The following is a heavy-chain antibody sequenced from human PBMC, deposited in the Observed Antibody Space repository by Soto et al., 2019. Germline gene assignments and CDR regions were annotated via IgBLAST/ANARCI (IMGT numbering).Heavy chain of an antibody. CDR2: IYHSGST. CDR1: GGSISSGGYS. D-gene: IGHD4-4*01. V-gene: IGHV4-30-2*01. J-gene: IGHJ4*02. Sequence: PSETLSLTCAVSGGSISSGGYSWSWIRQPPGKGLEWIGYIYHSGSTYYNPSLKSRVTISVDRSKNQFSLKLSSVTAADTAVYYCARDDSTSRFYFDYWGQGTMVTV. CDR3: ARDDSTSRFYFDY.